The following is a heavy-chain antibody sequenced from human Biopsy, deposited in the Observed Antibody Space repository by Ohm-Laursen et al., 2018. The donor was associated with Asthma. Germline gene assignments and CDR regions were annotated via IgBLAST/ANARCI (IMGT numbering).Heavy chain of an antibody. CDR2: IKEDGSEK. V-gene: IGHV3-7*05. J-gene: IGHJ4*02. CDR3: ARDVDLRSVY. Sequence: SLRLSCTAPGFTFSTSWMTWVRQAPGKGLEWVANIKEDGSEKNYVDSVKGRFTISRDNGKNSLYLQMNSLRAEDTAVYYYARDVDLRSVYWGQGTLVTVSS. D-gene: IGHD2-15*01. CDR1: GFTFSTSW.